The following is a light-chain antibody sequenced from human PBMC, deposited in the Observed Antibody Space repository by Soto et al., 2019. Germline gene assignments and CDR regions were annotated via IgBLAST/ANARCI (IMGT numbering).Light chain of an antibody. CDR2: EDS. CDR1: SNDVGGNTD. J-gene: IGLJ2*01. CDR3: SSYAGINTV. V-gene: IGLV2-8*01. Sequence: QSALTQPPSASGSPGQSVTVSCTGTSNDVGGNTDVSWYQQHPGKPPKLLISEDSKQPSGVPDRCAGSKSGNPASLTVSGLKDEDEADYSRSSYAGINTVFGGGTKLTVL.